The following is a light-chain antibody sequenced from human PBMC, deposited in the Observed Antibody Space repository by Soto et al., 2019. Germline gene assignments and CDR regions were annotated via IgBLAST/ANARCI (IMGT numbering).Light chain of an antibody. CDR2: DVT. J-gene: IGLJ2*01. CDR3: CSYGGGKTPLV. Sequence: QSALTQPRSVSGSPGQSVAISCTGSLSDVGGYNFVSWYQQLPGTAPRLILYDVTKRPSGVPGRFSGSKSGNTASLTISGLRAEDEADYYCCSYGGGKTPLVFGGGTKVTVL. V-gene: IGLV2-11*01. CDR1: LSDVGGYNF.